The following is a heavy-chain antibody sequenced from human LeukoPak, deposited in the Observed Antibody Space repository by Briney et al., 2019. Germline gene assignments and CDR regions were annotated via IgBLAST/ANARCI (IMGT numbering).Heavy chain of an antibody. V-gene: IGHV4-39*02. Sequence: PSETLSLTCTVSGGSISSSSYYWGWIRQPPGKGLKWIGSIYYSGSTYYNPSLKSRVTISVDTSKNQFSLKLSSVTAADTAVYYCARDTSGYSSGWRFDYWGQGTLVTVSS. J-gene: IGHJ4*02. CDR2: IYYSGST. CDR1: GGSISSSSYY. D-gene: IGHD6-19*01. CDR3: ARDTSGYSSGWRFDY.